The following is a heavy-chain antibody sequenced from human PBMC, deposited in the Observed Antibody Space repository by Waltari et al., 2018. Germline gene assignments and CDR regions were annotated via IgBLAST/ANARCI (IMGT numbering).Heavy chain of an antibody. Sequence: EGQLVESGGGLVKPGGSLRLSCAASGLSFGTYNMNWVRQAPGKGLEWVSYISSRSAYKYYADSVKGRFASSRDNAKNLLFLQMNSLRADDTAVYYCVRENCSVTSCFKHFDYWGRGILVTVSS. CDR3: VRENCSVTSCFKHFDY. J-gene: IGHJ4*02. CDR2: ISSRSAYK. D-gene: IGHD2-2*01. CDR1: GLSFGTYN. V-gene: IGHV3-21*01.